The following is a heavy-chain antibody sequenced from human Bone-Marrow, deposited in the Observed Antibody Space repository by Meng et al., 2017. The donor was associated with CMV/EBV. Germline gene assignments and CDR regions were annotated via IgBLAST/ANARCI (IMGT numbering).Heavy chain of an antibody. V-gene: IGHV3-33*01. CDR1: GFTFSSYG. Sequence: GESLKISCAASGFTFSSYGMHWVRQAPGKGLEWVAVIWYDGSNKYYADSVKGRFTISRDNSKNTVFLQMYSLRAEDTALYYCARDLIGMDVWGQGTRVTVSS. J-gene: IGHJ6*02. CDR3: ARDLIGMDV. CDR2: IWYDGSNK.